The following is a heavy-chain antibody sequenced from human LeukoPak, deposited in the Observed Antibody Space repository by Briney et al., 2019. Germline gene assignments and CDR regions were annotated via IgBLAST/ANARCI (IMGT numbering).Heavy chain of an antibody. D-gene: IGHD6-6*01. J-gene: IGHJ6*02. V-gene: IGHV3-7*05. CDR1: GFTFSSYW. CDR3: ARDPYSSTWSYGMDV. CDR2: IKQDGSEE. Sequence: GGSLRLSCVASGFTFSSYWMSWVRQAPGKGLERVANIKQDGSEEVYVDSVKGRFTISRDNAKNSLLLQMNTLRAEDTAVYYCARDPYSSTWSYGMDVWGQGTTVTVSS.